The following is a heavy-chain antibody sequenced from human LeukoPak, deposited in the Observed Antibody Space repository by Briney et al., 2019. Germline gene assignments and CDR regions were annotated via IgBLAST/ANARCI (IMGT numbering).Heavy chain of an antibody. CDR1: GFTFSSYS. J-gene: IGHJ5*02. CDR3: AKGLEGYCSSTTKGCWFDP. D-gene: IGHD2-2*01. V-gene: IGHV3-21*01. CDR2: ISSSSSYI. Sequence: GGSLRLSCAASGFTFSSYSMNWVRQAPGKGLEWVSSISSSSSYIYYADSVKGRFTISRDNAKNSLYLQMNSLRAEDTAVYYCAKGLEGYCSSTTKGCWFDPWGQGTLVTVSS.